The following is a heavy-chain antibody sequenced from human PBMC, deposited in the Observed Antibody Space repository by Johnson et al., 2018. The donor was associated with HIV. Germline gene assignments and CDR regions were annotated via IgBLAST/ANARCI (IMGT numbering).Heavy chain of an antibody. CDR3: ARDRRLSLYYYDSSGYYRPDAFDI. J-gene: IGHJ3*02. CDR1: GFTFDDYA. V-gene: IGHV3-30*03. CDR2: ISYDGSNE. D-gene: IGHD3-22*01. Sequence: QVQLVESGGGLVQPGRSLRLSCAASGFTFDDYAMHWVRQAPGKGLEWVAVISYDGSNEYFADSVKGRFTISRDNSKNTLYLQMNSLRSEDTAVYYCARDRRLSLYYYDSSGYYRPDAFDIWGQGTMVTVSS.